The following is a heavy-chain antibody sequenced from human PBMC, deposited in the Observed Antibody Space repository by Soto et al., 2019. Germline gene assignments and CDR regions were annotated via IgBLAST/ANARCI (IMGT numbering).Heavy chain of an antibody. D-gene: IGHD2-2*01. V-gene: IGHV3-23*01. CDR3: ANVPIWCSSTRCNTGGFDS. Sequence: PGGSLRLSCTASGFTFSDYAMRWVRQPPGKGLEWVSVISAGGSTYYADSVKGRFTVSRANSKNTLYLQMNSLRAEDTAVYYCANVPIWCSSTRCNTGGFDSWGQGTLVTVSS. J-gene: IGHJ4*02. CDR2: ISAGGST. CDR1: GFTFSDYA.